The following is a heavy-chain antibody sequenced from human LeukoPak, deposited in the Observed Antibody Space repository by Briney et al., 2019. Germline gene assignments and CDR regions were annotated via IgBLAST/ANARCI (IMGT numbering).Heavy chain of an antibody. CDR3: STYGGAKYYVFEI. CDR1: GGSISSSGYY. Sequence: SETLSLTCTVSGGSISSSGYYWGWIRQPPGKGLEWIGSIYYSGSTYYNPSLTSRLTLSVDPTKNQFSLRLTSLSAPAPAVYFCSTYGGAKYYVFEIWGQGTMVTVSS. V-gene: IGHV4-39*07. CDR2: IYYSGST. J-gene: IGHJ3*02. D-gene: IGHD2-21*01.